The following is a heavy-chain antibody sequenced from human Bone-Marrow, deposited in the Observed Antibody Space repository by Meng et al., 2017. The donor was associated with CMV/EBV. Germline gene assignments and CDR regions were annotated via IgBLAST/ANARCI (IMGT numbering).Heavy chain of an antibody. CDR3: ARDGSLYNVDIWLPRGGMDV. Sequence: GGSLRLSCAASGFTFSGYEMNWVRQAPGKGLEWVSYISSSGGSIFYADSVKGRFTVSRDNAKNSLYLQMNSLRAEDTAVYYCARDGSLYNVDIWLPRGGMDVWGQGTTVTASS. CDR2: ISSSGGSI. J-gene: IGHJ6*02. V-gene: IGHV3-48*03. CDR1: GFTFSGYE. D-gene: IGHD3-9*01.